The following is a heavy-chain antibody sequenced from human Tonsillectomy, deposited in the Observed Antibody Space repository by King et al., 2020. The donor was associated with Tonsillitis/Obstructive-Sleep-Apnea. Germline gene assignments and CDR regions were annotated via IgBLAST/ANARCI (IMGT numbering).Heavy chain of an antibody. D-gene: IGHD2-15*01. J-gene: IGHJ4*02. V-gene: IGHV3-23*04. Sequence: DVQLVESGGGFVQPGGSLRLSCAASGFTFSNYAMSWVRQAPGKGLEWVSGISVSAGSTYYADSVKGRFTISRDNSTNTLYLQMNSLRAEDTAVYYCAKFLGYCSGGSCYLGGFDYWGQGTLVTVSS. CDR1: GFTFSNYA. CDR3: AKFLGYCSGGSCYLGGFDY. CDR2: ISVSAGST.